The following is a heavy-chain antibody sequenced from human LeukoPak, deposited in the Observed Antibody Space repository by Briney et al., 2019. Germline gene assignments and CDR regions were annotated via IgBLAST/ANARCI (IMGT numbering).Heavy chain of an antibody. CDR1: GFSVSGNY. CDR2: LHSGEST. J-gene: IGHJ4*02. CDR3: AKDGGPEIDY. D-gene: IGHD3-3*01. Sequence: PGGSLRLSCAASGFSVSGNYMSWVRQAPGKGLEWVSVLHSGESTFYADSVKGRFTISRDNSKNTLYLQMNSLRAEDTAVYYCAKDGGPEIDYWGQGTLVTVSS. V-gene: IGHV3-53*05.